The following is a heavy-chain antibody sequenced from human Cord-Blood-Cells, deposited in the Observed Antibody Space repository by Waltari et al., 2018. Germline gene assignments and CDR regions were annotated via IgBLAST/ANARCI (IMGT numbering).Heavy chain of an antibody. CDR2: TYYRSKWYN. V-gene: IGHV6-1*01. CDR1: GDRVSRNSAA. CDR3: ARTGGSSYYFDY. Sequence: QVQLQQPGPGLVKPSQTLSITCAIPGDRVSRNSAAWNWIRQSPSRGLEWLGRTYYRSKWYNDYAVSVKSRITINPGTSKNQFSLQLNSVTPEDTAVYYCARTGGSSYYFDYWGQGTLVTVSS. J-gene: IGHJ4*02. D-gene: IGHD2-15*01.